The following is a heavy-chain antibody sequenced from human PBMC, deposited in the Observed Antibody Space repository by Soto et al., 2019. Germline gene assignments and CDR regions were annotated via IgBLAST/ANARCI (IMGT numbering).Heavy chain of an antibody. D-gene: IGHD4-17*01. CDR1: GFTVSSNY. Sequence: GGSLRLSCAASGFTVSSNYMSWVRRAPGKGLEWVSVIYSGGSTYYADSVKGRFTISRDNSKNTLYLQMNSLRAEDTAVYYCARAINDYGDYYFDYWGQGTLVTVSS. J-gene: IGHJ4*02. CDR3: ARAINDYGDYYFDY. CDR2: IYSGGST. V-gene: IGHV3-53*01.